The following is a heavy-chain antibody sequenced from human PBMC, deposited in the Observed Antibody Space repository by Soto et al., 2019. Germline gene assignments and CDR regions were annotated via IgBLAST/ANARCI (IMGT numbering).Heavy chain of an antibody. CDR3: ARDHGYCSSTSCYMDYYYGMDV. CDR1: GYTFTNYY. J-gene: IGHJ6*02. Sequence: ASVKVSCKASGYTFTNYYMHWVRQAHGQGLGWMGGIIPIFGTANYAQKFQGRVTITADESTSTAYMELSSLRSEDTAVYYCARDHGYCSSTSCYMDYYYGMDVWGQGTTVTVSS. CDR2: IIPIFGTA. V-gene: IGHV1-69*13. D-gene: IGHD2-2*02.